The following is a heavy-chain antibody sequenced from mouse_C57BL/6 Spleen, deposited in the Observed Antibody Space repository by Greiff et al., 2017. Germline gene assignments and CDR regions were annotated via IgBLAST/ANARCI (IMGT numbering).Heavy chain of an antibody. V-gene: IGHV1-52*01. CDR2: IDPSDSET. Sequence: QVQLQQPGAELVRPGSSVKLSCKASGYTFTSYWMHWVKQRPIQGLEWIGNIDPSDSETHSNQKFKDKATLTVDKSSSTAYMQLSSLTSEDSAVYYCARNYYGSSYDAMDYWGQGTSVTVSS. J-gene: IGHJ4*01. D-gene: IGHD1-1*01. CDR3: ARNYYGSSYDAMDY. CDR1: GYTFTSYW.